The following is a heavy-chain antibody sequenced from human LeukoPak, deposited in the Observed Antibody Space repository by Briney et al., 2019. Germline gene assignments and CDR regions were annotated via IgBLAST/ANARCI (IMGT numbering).Heavy chain of an antibody. Sequence: GRSLRLSCAASGFTFSSYGMHWVRQAPGKGLEWVAGIWYDGSNKYYADSVKGRFTISRDNSKNTLYLQMNSLRAEDTAVYYCAREASRCSSTSCPNDYWGQGTLVTVSS. D-gene: IGHD2-2*01. J-gene: IGHJ4*02. CDR1: GFTFSSYG. CDR2: IWYDGSNK. CDR3: AREASRCSSTSCPNDY. V-gene: IGHV3-33*01.